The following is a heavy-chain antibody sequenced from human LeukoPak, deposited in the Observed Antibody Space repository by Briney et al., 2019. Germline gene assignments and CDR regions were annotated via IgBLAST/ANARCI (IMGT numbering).Heavy chain of an antibody. CDR2: IYLSGST. CDR3: ARDPTWARLRHYGDYSAMDV. D-gene: IGHD4-17*01. V-gene: IGHV4-39*02. J-gene: IGHJ6*03. Sequence: SETLSLTCTVSGGSISSSGYYWGWIRQPPGKGLEWIGSIYLSGSTYYNPSLKSRVTISVDTSKNQFSLKLSSVTAADTAVYYCARDPTWARLRHYGDYSAMDVWGKGTTVTVSS. CDR1: GGSISSSGYY.